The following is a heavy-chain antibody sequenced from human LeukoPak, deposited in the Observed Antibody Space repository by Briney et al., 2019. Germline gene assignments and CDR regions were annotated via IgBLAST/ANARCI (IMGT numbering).Heavy chain of an antibody. J-gene: IGHJ2*01. D-gene: IGHD6-19*01. V-gene: IGHV4-34*01. CDR2: INHSGST. Sequence: PSETLSLTCAVYGGSFSGYYWSWIRQPPGKGLEWIGEINHSGSTNYNPSLKSRVTISVDTSKNQFSLKLSSVTAADTAVYYCAREESSGWYWYFDLWGRAPWSLSPQ. CDR3: AREESSGWYWYFDL. CDR1: GGSFSGYY.